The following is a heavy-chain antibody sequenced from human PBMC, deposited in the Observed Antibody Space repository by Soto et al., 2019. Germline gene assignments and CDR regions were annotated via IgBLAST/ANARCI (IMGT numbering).Heavy chain of an antibody. D-gene: IGHD4-17*01. Sequence: ASVKVSCKASGYTLTSYDINWVRQAPGQGLEYMGWVSPENRNAGYAPQFRGRVSMTADTSINTVYLELTTLKYEDTAVYYCEVTTGYWGQGPMFTVPS. CDR2: VSPENRNA. J-gene: IGHJ4*02. CDR3: EVTTGY. V-gene: IGHV1-8*01. CDR1: GYTLTSYD.